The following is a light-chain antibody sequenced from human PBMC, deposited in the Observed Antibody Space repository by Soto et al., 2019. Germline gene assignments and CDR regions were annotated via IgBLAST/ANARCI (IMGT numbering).Light chain of an antibody. Sequence: DIQMTQSPSSLSASIGDRVTITCRASQVIDNYLAWYQLQPGKVPRLLIYAGSILQTGVPSRFTGSVSGTDFALTITSLQPEDVATYYCQKYHSAPWTFGQGTKVEI. J-gene: IGKJ1*01. CDR2: AGS. V-gene: IGKV1-27*01. CDR3: QKYHSAPWT. CDR1: QVIDNY.